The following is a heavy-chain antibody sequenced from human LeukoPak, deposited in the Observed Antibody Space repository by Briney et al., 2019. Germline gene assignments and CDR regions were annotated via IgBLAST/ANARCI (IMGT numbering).Heavy chain of an antibody. J-gene: IGHJ3*02. D-gene: IGHD3-10*01. CDR3: AKAFGMTDAFDI. Sequence: PGGSLRLSCAASGFTFSSYGMHWVRQAPGKGLEWVAFIRYDGSNKYYADSVKGRFTISRDNSKNTLYLQMNSLRAEDTAVYYCAKAFGMTDAFDIWGQGTMVTVSS. CDR1: GFTFSSYG. CDR2: IRYDGSNK. V-gene: IGHV3-30*02.